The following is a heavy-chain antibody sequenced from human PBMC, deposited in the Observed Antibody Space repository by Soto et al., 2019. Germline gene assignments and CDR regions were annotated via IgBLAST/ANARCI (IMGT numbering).Heavy chain of an antibody. J-gene: IGHJ3*02. CDR1: GFTFSSYG. Sequence: QVQLVESGGGVVQPGRSLRLSCAASGFTFSSYGMHWVRQAPGKGLEWVAVIWYDGSNKYYADSVKGRFTISRDNSKNTLYLQMNSLRAEDTAVYYCARPAVTTVTTGAFDIWGQGTMVTVSS. V-gene: IGHV3-33*01. CDR3: ARPAVTTVTTGAFDI. CDR2: IWYDGSNK. D-gene: IGHD4-17*01.